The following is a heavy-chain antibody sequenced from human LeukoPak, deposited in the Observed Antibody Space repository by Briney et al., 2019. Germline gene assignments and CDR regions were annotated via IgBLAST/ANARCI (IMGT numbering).Heavy chain of an antibody. CDR2: ISGSGGTT. Sequence: GGSLRLSCAASGFTFSRYAMSWVRQAPGKGLEWVSVISGSGGTTYYADSVKGRFTISRDNSKNTLYLQMKSLRAEDTAVYYCAKDLLDDSSGSDAFDIWGQGTVVTVSS. CDR3: AKDLLDDSSGSDAFDI. V-gene: IGHV3-23*01. J-gene: IGHJ3*02. D-gene: IGHD3-22*01. CDR1: GFTFSRYA.